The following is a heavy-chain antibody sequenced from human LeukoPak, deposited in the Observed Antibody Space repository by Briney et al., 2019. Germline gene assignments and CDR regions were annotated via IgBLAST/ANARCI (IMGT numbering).Heavy chain of an antibody. J-gene: IGHJ4*02. V-gene: IGHV3-11*01. CDR3: ARVPVGGMTFDY. Sequence: SGGSLRLSCAASGFIFSDYYMSWIRQAPGKGLEWISYIDITGGAKNYADSVKGRFTISRDNAKNSLHLQINSLRAEDTAVYYCARVPVGGMTFDYWGQGTLVTVSA. D-gene: IGHD1-1*01. CDR2: IDITGGAK. CDR1: GFIFSDYY.